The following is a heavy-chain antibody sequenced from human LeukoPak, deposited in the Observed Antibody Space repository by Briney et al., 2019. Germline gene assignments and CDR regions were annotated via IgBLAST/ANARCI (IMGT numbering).Heavy chain of an antibody. CDR3: AKGQELDGGVFDA. CDR2: IRSNGGTT. V-gene: IGHV3-23*01. CDR1: GFTFSSIA. D-gene: IGHD1-1*01. Sequence: GGSLRLSCAASGFTFSSIAMTWVRRAPGKGLEWVSTIRSNGGTTYNAESVKGRFTISRDNYKNTVYLELNSLRVEDTAIYYCAKGQELDGGVFDAWGQGTLVTVSS. J-gene: IGHJ4*02.